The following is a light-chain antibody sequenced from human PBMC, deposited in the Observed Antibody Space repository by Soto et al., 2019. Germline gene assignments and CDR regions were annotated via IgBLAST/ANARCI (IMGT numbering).Light chain of an antibody. Sequence: EIVVTQSPATLSVSPGERATLSCRASQNISNKLAWYQRKPGQAPRLLIYYASTRATGIPARFTGCGSGTEFAHTISSRQSEDFAVYYCKQHSQCPITFGPGTKVDFK. CDR1: QNISNK. V-gene: IGKV3-15*01. J-gene: IGKJ3*01. CDR2: YAS. CDR3: KQHSQCPIT.